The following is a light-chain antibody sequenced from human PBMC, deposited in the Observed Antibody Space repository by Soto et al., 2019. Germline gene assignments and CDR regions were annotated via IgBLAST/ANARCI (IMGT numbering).Light chain of an antibody. CDR2: DAS. J-gene: IGKJ2*01. CDR3: QQYNSYSIYT. CDR1: QSISSW. V-gene: IGKV1-5*01. Sequence: DIQMTQSPSTLSASVGDRVTITCRASQSISSWLAWYQQKPGKAPKLLISDASSLKSGVPSRFSGSGSVTDFTLTISSLQPDDFATYYCQQYNSYSIYTFGQGTKLEIK.